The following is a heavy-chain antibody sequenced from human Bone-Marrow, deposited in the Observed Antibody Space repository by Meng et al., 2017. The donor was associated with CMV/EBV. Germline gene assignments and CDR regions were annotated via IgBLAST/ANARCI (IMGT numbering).Heavy chain of an antibody. Sequence: QGQLVQSGVEVKKPGASVKVSCKASGYTFTGYYMHGGRQAPGQGLEWMGWINPNSGGTNYAQKFQDRVTMTRDTSISTAYMELSRLRSDDTAVYYCASGGGGYSYGSGYWGQGTLVTVSS. D-gene: IGHD5-18*01. CDR2: INPNSGGT. J-gene: IGHJ4*02. CDR1: GYTFTGYY. V-gene: IGHV1-2*02. CDR3: ASGGGGYSYGSGY.